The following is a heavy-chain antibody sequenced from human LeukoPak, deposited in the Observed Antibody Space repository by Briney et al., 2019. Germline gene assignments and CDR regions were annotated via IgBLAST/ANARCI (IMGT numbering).Heavy chain of an antibody. Sequence: GGSLRLSCAASGFTFSSYAMTWVRQAPGKGLEWVSLISATGGSTYYADSVKGRFTVSRDISTNTLYLQMNSLRAEDTAVYYCAKDAGYCGGDCYSYWGQGNLVTVSS. CDR2: ISATGGST. CDR3: AKDAGYCGGDCYSY. D-gene: IGHD2-21*02. V-gene: IGHV3-23*01. J-gene: IGHJ4*02. CDR1: GFTFSSYA.